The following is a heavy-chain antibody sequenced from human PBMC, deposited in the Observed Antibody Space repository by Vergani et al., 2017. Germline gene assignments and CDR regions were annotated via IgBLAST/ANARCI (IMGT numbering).Heavy chain of an antibody. V-gene: IGHV5-51*01. Sequence: EVQLVQSGAEVKKPGESLKISCKGSGYSFTSYWIGWVRQMPGKGLEWMGIIYPGDSYTRYSPSFQGQVTISADKSISTAYLQWSSLKASDTAMYYCARQNSITSYPNVPDAFDIWGQGTMVTVSS. J-gene: IGHJ3*02. CDR1: GYSFTSYW. D-gene: IGHD3-10*01. CDR2: IYPGDSYT. CDR3: ARQNSITSYPNVPDAFDI.